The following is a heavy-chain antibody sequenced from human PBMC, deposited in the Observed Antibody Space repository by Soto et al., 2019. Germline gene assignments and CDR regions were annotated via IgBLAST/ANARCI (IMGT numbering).Heavy chain of an antibody. V-gene: IGHV4-31*03. CDR1: GGSIYSGGYS. Sequence: SETLSLTCTVSGGSIYSGGYSWNWIRQHPGEGLEWIGFISYSGNTYYNPSLKSRLTMSVDTSKNQYSLKLSSVTAADTAFYYFVIGLVGYDWYTFYIWGPGTMATFS. D-gene: IGHD5-12*01. J-gene: IGHJ3*02. CDR3: VIGLVGYDWYTFYI. CDR2: ISYSGNT.